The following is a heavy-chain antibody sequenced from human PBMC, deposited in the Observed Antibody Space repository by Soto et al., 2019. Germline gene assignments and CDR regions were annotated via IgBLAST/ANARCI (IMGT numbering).Heavy chain of an antibody. D-gene: IGHD3-10*01. Sequence: SETLSLTCTVSGGSISSYYWSWIRQPPGKGLEWIGYIYYSGSTSYNPSLKSRVTISVDTSKNQFSLKLSSVTAADTAVYYCARVSGIYYYGMDVWGQGTLVTVSS. J-gene: IGHJ6*02. CDR3: ARVSGIYYYGMDV. V-gene: IGHV4-59*08. CDR2: IYYSGST. CDR1: GGSISSYY.